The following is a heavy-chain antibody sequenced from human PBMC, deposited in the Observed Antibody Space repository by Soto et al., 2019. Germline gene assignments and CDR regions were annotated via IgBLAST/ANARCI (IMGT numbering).Heavy chain of an antibody. V-gene: IGHV4-61*01. CDR1: GGSVSSGSYY. J-gene: IGHJ1*01. D-gene: IGHD2-21*01. Sequence: QVQLQESGPGLVKPSETLSLTCTVSGGSVSSGSYYWSWIRQPPGKGLEWIGYIYYSGSTNYNPSLKGRVTISVDTSKNQFCLKLSSVTAADTGVYYCAVAYCGGECYWYFQHWGQGTLVTVSS. CDR2: IYYSGST. CDR3: AVAYCGGECYWYFQH.